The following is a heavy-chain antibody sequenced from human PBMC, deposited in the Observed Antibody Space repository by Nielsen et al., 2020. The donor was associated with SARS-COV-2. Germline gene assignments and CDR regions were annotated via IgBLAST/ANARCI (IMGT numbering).Heavy chain of an antibody. V-gene: IGHV1-69*13. CDR1: GGTFSSYA. D-gene: IGHD3-9*01. CDR2: IIPIFGTA. Sequence: SVKVSCKASGGTFSSYAISWVRQAPGQGLEWMGGIIPIFGTANYAQKFQGRVTITADESTSTAYMELSSLRSEDTAVYYCAKVPLDGYDILTGYYLRYYFDYWGQGTLVTVSS. CDR3: AKVPLDGYDILTGYYLRYYFDY. J-gene: IGHJ4*02.